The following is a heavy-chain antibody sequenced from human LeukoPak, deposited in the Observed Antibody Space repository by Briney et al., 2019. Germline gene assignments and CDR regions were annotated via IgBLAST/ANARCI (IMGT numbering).Heavy chain of an antibody. CDR3: AREPSSGWYDY. V-gene: IGHV3-48*01. CDR2: ISSSSSTI. D-gene: IGHD6-19*01. CDR1: GFTFSSYS. J-gene: IGHJ4*02. Sequence: GGSLRLSCAASGFTFSSYSMNWVRQAPGKGLEWVSYISSSSSTIYYADSVKGRFTISRDNAKNSLYLQMNSLRAEDTAVYYCAREPSSGWYDYWGQGTLVTVSS.